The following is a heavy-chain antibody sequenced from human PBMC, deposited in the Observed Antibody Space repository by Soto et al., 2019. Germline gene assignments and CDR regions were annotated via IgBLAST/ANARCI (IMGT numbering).Heavy chain of an antibody. V-gene: IGHV3-48*01. J-gene: IGHJ6*03. CDR2: ISSSSSTI. CDR1: GFTFSSYS. D-gene: IGHD3-3*01. Sequence: GGSLRLSCAASGFTFSSYSMNWVRQAPGKGLEWVSYISSSSSTIYYADSVKGRFTISRDNAKNSLYLQMNSLRAEDTAVYYCARVSYYDFWSGYSRGHYYYMDVWGKGTTVTVSS. CDR3: ARVSYYDFWSGYSRGHYYYMDV.